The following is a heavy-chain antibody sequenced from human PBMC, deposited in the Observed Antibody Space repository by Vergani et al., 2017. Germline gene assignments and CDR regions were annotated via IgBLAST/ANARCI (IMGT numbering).Heavy chain of an antibody. CDR2: IVVGSGNT. CDR3: ASSYYDSSGYRDYYYYGMDV. CDR1: GFTFTSSA. Sequence: QMQLVQSGPEVKKPGTSVKVSCKASGFTFTSSAVQWVRQARGQRLEWIGWIVVGSGNTNYAQKFQERVTITRDMSTSTAYMELSSLRSEDTAVYYCASSYYDSSGYRDYYYYGMDVWGQGTTVTVSS. D-gene: IGHD3-22*01. V-gene: IGHV1-58*01. J-gene: IGHJ6*02.